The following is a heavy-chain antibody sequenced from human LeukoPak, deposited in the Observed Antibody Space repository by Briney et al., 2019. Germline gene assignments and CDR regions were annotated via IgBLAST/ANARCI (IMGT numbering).Heavy chain of an antibody. V-gene: IGHV1-2*02. CDR2: INLNSGGT. J-gene: IGHJ5*02. D-gene: IGHD3-10*01. CDR3: ARAYGSGSYSANWFDP. Sequence: ASVKVSCKASGYTFTGYYMHWVRQAPGQGLEWMGWINLNSGGTNYAQKFQGRVTMTRDTSISTAYMELSRLRSGDTAVYYCARAYGSGSYSANWFDPWGQGTLVTVSS. CDR1: GYTFTGYY.